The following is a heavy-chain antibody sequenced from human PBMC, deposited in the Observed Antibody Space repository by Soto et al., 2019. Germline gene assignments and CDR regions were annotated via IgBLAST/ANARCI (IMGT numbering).Heavy chain of an antibody. CDR1: GGSISSSSYY. Sequence: SETLSLTCTVSGGSISSSSYYWGWIRQPPGKGLEWIGSIYYSGSTYYNPSLKSRVTISVDTSKNQFSLKLSSVTAADTAVYYCASQIAARPYYFDYWGQGTLVTVSS. J-gene: IGHJ4*02. D-gene: IGHD6-6*01. CDR3: ASQIAARPYYFDY. V-gene: IGHV4-39*01. CDR2: IYYSGST.